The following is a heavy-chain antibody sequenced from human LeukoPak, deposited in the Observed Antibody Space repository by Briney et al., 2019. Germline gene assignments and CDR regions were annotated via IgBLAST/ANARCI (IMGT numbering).Heavy chain of an antibody. CDR1: GFTFSDCY. CDR2: ISSSGSTI. CDR3: ARGNSGWGSNWFDP. D-gene: IGHD6-19*01. V-gene: IGHV3-11*01. Sequence: SGGSLRLSCAASGFTFSDCYMSWIRQAPGKGLEWVSYISSSGSTIYYADSVKGRFTISRDNAKNSLYLQMNSLRAEDTAVYYCARGNSGWGSNWFDPWGQGTLVTVSS. J-gene: IGHJ5*02.